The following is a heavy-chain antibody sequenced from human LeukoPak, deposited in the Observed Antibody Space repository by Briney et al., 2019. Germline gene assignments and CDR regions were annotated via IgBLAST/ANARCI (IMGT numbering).Heavy chain of an antibody. J-gene: IGHJ4*02. V-gene: IGHV1-46*01. CDR3: ASLVRSPEGGDYFDY. Sequence: ASVKVSCKASGYTFTGYYMHWVRQAPGQGLEWMGIINPSGGSTSYAQKFQGRVTMTRDMSTSTVYMELSSLRSEDTAVYYCASLVRSPEGGDYFDYWGQGTLVTVSS. D-gene: IGHD1-26*01. CDR2: INPSGGST. CDR1: GYTFTGYY.